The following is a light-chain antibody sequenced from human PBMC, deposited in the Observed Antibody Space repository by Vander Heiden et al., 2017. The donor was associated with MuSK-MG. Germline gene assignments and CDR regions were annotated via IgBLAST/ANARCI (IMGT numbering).Light chain of an antibody. CDR1: QSISTF. Sequence: DIQLTQPPSSLSASVGDRLTITCRASQSISTFLNWYQQRPGKAPKLLISAVSRLQSGFPSRFSGSGSGTDFTLTISSLQPEDFATYYCQQNYSTPMWTFGQGTKVEIK. CDR2: AVS. J-gene: IGKJ1*01. V-gene: IGKV1-39*01. CDR3: QQNYSTPMWT.